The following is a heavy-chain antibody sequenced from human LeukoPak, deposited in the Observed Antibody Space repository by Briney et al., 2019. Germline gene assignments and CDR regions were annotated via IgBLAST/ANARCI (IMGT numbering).Heavy chain of an antibody. D-gene: IGHD3-10*01. Sequence: SETLSLTCTVSGGSISSGSYYWSWIRQPAGKGLEWIGRIYTSGSTNYNPSLKSRVTISVDTSKNQFSLKLSSVTAADTAVYYCARAVWFGESYYFDYWGQGTLVTVSS. CDR1: GGSISSGSYY. CDR2: IYTSGST. V-gene: IGHV4-61*02. CDR3: ARAVWFGESYYFDY. J-gene: IGHJ4*02.